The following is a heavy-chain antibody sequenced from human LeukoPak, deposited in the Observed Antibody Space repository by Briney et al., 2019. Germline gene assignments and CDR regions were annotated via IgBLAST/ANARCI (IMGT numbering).Heavy chain of an antibody. J-gene: IGHJ1*01. CDR1: GYTFTSYY. D-gene: IGHD3-3*01. V-gene: IGHV1-46*01. CDR2: INPSGGST. Sequence: ASVKVSCKASGYTFTSYYMHWVRQAPGQGLEWMGIINPSGGSTSYAQKFQGRVTMTRDTSTSTVYMELSSLRSEDTAVYYCARGETYYDFWSGYWSGPDKRKYFQHWGQGTLVTVSS. CDR3: ARGETYYDFWSGYWSGPDKRKYFQH.